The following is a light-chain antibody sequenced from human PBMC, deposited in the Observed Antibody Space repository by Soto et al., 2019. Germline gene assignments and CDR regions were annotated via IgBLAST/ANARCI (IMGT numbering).Light chain of an antibody. J-gene: IGLJ1*01. Sequence: QSVLTQPASVSGSPGQSITISCTGTSSDVGGYNYVSWNQQHPDKAPKLIIYEVNSRPSGVSDRFSGSKSGNTASLTISGLQAEDEAHYYCSSSAGTYTFVFGTGTKLTVL. CDR1: SSDVGGYNY. CDR2: EVN. V-gene: IGLV2-14*01. CDR3: SSSAGTYTFV.